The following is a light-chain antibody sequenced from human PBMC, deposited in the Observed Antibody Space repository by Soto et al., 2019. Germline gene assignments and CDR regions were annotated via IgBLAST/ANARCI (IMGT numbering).Light chain of an antibody. CDR2: EGD. J-gene: IGLJ2*01. CDR1: SSDIGRKNL. V-gene: IGLV2-23*01. CDR3: CSYSGTV. Sequence: QSALTQPASVSGSPGQSISISCTGTSSDIGRKNLVSWYQQHPGKAPRLIIYEGDKRPSGISNRFSGSKSGNTASLTISGLQAEDEADYYCCSYSGTVFGGGTKLTVL.